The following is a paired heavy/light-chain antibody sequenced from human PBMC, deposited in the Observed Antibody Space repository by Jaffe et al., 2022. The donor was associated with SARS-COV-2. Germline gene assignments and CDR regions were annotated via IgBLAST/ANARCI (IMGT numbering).Heavy chain of an antibody. V-gene: IGHV3-30*04. D-gene: IGHD2-2*02. CDR3: ARSFCNSSNCYNLDY. CDR1: GFTFSNYA. CDR2: ISDDGIND. Sequence: QVQLVESGGGVVQPGTSLRLSCVASGFTFSNYAMHWVRQAPGKGLEWVAVISDDGINDHYADSVKGRFSISRDNSENALYLRMNSLRTEDTAVFHCARSFCNSSNCYNLDYWGQGTLVTVSS. J-gene: IGHJ4*02.
Light chain of an antibody. Sequence: EIVMTQSPATLSVSPGERATLSCRASQSVTTNLAWYQQKPGQAPRLLIYGASTRATGIPARFSGSGSGADFTLTINSLQSEDFASYSCQQYHDWPWTFGQGTKVEIK. CDR3: QQYHDWPWT. V-gene: IGKV3-15*01. CDR2: GAS. J-gene: IGKJ1*01. CDR1: QSVTTN.